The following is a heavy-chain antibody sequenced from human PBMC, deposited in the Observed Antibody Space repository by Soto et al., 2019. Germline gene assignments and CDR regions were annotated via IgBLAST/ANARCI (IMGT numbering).Heavy chain of an antibody. V-gene: IGHV3-7*03. CDR3: ARDPESKIPEEGATPSGWYFDL. Sequence: GGSLRLSCAASGFTFSSYWMSWVRQAPGRGLEWVANIKQDGSEKYYVDSVKGRFTISRDNAKNSLYLQMNSLRAEDTAVYYCARDPESKIPEEGATPSGWYFDLWGRGTLVPVSS. CDR2: IKQDGSEK. D-gene: IGHD1-26*01. J-gene: IGHJ2*01. CDR1: GFTFSSYW.